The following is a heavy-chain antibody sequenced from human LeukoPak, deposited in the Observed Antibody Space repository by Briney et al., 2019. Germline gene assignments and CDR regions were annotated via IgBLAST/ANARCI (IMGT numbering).Heavy chain of an antibody. Sequence: SETLSLTCTVSGGSISSSSYYWGWIRQPPGKGLVWIGSLYYSGSTYYNPSLKSRVTISVDTSKNQFSLKLSSLTAADTAVYYCARDSSSWYRGFDYWGQVTLVTVSS. J-gene: IGHJ4*02. D-gene: IGHD6-13*01. CDR2: LYYSGST. CDR1: GGSISSSSYY. CDR3: ARDSSSWYRGFDY. V-gene: IGHV4-39*02.